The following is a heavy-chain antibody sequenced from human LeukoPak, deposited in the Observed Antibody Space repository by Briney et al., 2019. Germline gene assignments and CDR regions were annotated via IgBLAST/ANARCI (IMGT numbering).Heavy chain of an antibody. CDR3: ARSPLAFYDSSGYPRVWFDP. CDR1: GDSISSGGYS. Sequence: SETLSLTCTVSGDSISSGGYSWSWIRQPPGKGLEWIGYIYHIGYISQSGNIYQNPSLKSRVTISLDTSRNQFSLKLSSVTAADTAVYYCARSPLAFYDSSGYPRVWFDPWGQGTLVTVSS. J-gene: IGHJ5*02. V-gene: IGHV4-30-2*01. CDR2: ISQSGNI. D-gene: IGHD3-22*01.